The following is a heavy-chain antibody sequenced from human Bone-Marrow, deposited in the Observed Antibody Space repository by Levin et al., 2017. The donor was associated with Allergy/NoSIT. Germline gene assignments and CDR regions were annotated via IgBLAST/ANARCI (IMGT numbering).Heavy chain of an antibody. CDR3: VRGTHSNHEVDSGMDV. J-gene: IGHJ6*02. V-gene: IGHV3-13*01. D-gene: IGHD1-7*01. CDR2: VGAEGDT. Sequence: GESLKISCAASGFTFSNYDMHWVRQVTGKGLEWVSGVGAEGDTYYPDSVKGRFTISRENAKRSLYLQMNSLRAGDTAIYYCVRGTHSNHEVDSGMDVWGQGTTVAVSS. CDR1: GFTFSNYD.